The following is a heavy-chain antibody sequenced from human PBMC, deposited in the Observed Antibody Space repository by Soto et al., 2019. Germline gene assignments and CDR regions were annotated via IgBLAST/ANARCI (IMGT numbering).Heavy chain of an antibody. CDR2: IYWDDDK. CDR1: GFSLSTSAVG. J-gene: IGHJ4*02. V-gene: IGHV2-5*02. D-gene: IGHD1-26*01. CDR3: AHPRIVETPGPPYSFDS. Sequence: SGPTLVNPTQTLTLTCTFSGFSLSTSAVGVGWIRQPPGKALEWLALIYWDDDKRYSPSLKSRLTITRGTSKNQVVLRMTKMDPGNTATYFCAHPRIVETPGPPYSFDSWGKETWAPVPP.